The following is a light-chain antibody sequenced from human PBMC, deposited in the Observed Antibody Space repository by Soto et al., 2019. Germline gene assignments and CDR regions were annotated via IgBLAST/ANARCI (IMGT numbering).Light chain of an antibody. J-gene: IGKJ1*01. V-gene: IGKV3-11*01. CDR3: HQRRSWPRK. CDR2: DSS. CDR1: QTVFSR. Sequence: EIVLTQSPATLSSSPGERATLSCRASQTVFSRLAWYQHKPGQAPRLLIYDSSNRATGIPARFSGSGSGTDFTLTIDSLEPEAFAVYYCHQRRSWPRKFGQGTKGEI.